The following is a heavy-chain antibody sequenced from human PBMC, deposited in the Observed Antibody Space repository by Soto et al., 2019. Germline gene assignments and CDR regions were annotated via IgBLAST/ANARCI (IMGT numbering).Heavy chain of an antibody. CDR3: AKPPHCSSTSCSIRSFDY. D-gene: IGHD2-2*01. CDR1: GFTFSSYG. J-gene: IGHJ4*02. V-gene: IGHV3-30*18. CDR2: ISYDGSNK. Sequence: GGSLRLSCAASGFTFSSYGMHWVRQAPGKGLEWVAVISYDGSNKYYADSVKGRFTISRDNSKNTLYLQMNSLRAEDTAVYYCAKPPHCSSTSCSIRSFDYWGQGTLVTVSS.